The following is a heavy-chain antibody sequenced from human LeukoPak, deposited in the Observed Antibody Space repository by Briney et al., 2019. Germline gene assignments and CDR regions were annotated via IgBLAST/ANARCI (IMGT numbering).Heavy chain of an antibody. CDR2: INSNNGDT. J-gene: IGHJ4*02. Sequence: GASVKVSCKASGYTFTGYYLHWVRQAPGQGLEWVGGINSNNGDTHYAQNFQGRVTMTRDTSISTANMELSRLGSDDTAVYYCARDGDGYNLDWGQGTLVTVSS. V-gene: IGHV1-2*02. D-gene: IGHD5-24*01. CDR1: GYTFTGYY. CDR3: ARDGDGYNLD.